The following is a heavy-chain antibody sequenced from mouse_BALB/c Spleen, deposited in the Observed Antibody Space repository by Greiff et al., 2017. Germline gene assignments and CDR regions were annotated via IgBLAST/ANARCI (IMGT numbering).Heavy chain of an antibody. D-gene: IGHD1-1*01. Sequence: VQLQQSGAELVKPGASVKLSCTASGFNIKDTYMHWVKQRPEQGLEWIGRIDPANGNTKYDPKFQGKATITADTSSNTAYLQLSSLTSEDTAVYYCARGENYYGPWFAYWGQGTRVTVSA. CDR2: IDPANGNT. CDR3: ARGENYYGPWFAY. J-gene: IGHJ3*01. CDR1: GFNIKDTY. V-gene: IGHV14-3*02.